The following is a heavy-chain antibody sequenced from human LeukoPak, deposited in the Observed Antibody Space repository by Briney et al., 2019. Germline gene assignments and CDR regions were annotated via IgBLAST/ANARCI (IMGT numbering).Heavy chain of an antibody. D-gene: IGHD4-17*01. CDR2: IYYSGST. Sequence: SETLSLTCTVSGGSISSSSYYWGWIRQPPGKGLEWIGSIYYSGSTYYNPSLKSRVTISVDTSKNQFSLKLSSVTAADTAVYYCAREVPLGDYGDYEGFDYWGQGTLVTVSS. J-gene: IGHJ4*02. V-gene: IGHV4-39*07. CDR3: AREVPLGDYGDYEGFDY. CDR1: GGSISSSSYY.